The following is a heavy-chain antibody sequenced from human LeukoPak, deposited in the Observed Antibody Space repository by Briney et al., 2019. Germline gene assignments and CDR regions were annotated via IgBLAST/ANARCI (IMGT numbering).Heavy chain of an antibody. V-gene: IGHV3-23*01. D-gene: IGHD3-10*01. CDR1: GFTFSSYA. Sequence: PGGSLRLSCAASGFTFSSYAMSWVRQAPGKGLEWVSAISGSGGSTYYADSVKGRFTISRDNSKNTLYLQMNSLRAEDTAVYYCAKGSVATMVRGVTFDYRGQGTLVTVSS. CDR3: AKGSVATMVRGVTFDY. J-gene: IGHJ4*02. CDR2: ISGSGGST.